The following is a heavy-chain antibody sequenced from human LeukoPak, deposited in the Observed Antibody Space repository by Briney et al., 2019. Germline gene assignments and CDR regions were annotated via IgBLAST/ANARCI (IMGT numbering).Heavy chain of an antibody. CDR2: IYWDDDK. J-gene: IGHJ6*03. CDR1: GFSLSTSGVG. Sequence: ESGPTLVNPTQTLTLTCTFSGFSLSTSGVGVGWIRQPPGKALEWLALIYWDDDKRYSPSLKSRLTITKDTSKNQVVLTMTNMDPVDTATYYCAHALLPRGYSYGYMDYYYMDVWGKGTTVTVSS. V-gene: IGHV2-5*02. D-gene: IGHD5-18*01. CDR3: AHALLPRGYSYGYMDYYYMDV.